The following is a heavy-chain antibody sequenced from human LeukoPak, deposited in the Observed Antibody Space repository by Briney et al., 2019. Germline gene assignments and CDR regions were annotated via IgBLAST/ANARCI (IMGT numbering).Heavy chain of an antibody. CDR2: IYYSGSP. CDR1: GGSIISGGYY. CDR3: ARSPGVNPRPYYSDY. V-gene: IGHV4-31*03. Sequence: SDTLSLTCTVSGGSIISGGYYWRWNPQHPGKGLEWIGYIYYSGSPYYNPSLQGRLPISVDTSKNQCSLKLNSVTAADTAVYYYARSPGVNPRPYYSDYWGQGILVTVSS. J-gene: IGHJ4*02. D-gene: IGHD4-23*01.